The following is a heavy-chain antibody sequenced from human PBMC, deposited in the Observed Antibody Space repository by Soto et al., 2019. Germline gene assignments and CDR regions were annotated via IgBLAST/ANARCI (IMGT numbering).Heavy chain of an antibody. V-gene: IGHV3-30*18. D-gene: IGHD6-13*01. J-gene: IGHJ4*02. Sequence: IHTVHQAPGKELEWVAGISYDGSNKYYTDSVKGRITISRDNSKYTMYLQMNSLRAEDTAVYYCAKFLEAAHDFGDSGQGSLFTV. CDR2: ISYDGSNK. CDR3: AKFLEAAHDFGD.